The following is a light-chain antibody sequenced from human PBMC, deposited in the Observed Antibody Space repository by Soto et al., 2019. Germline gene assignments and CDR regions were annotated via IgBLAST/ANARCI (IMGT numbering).Light chain of an antibody. Sequence: DVPMSQSPSTLSASIGDRVTITCQASHDIKNYLNWYQQQSGKAPKLLIYDASDLETVDTSRFSGSGSGTDFTVTINSLQPEDIATYDCQHYDNRPLTFGGGTKVDIK. J-gene: IGKJ4*02. CDR2: DAS. CDR3: QHYDNRPLT. V-gene: IGKV1-33*01. CDR1: HDIKNY.